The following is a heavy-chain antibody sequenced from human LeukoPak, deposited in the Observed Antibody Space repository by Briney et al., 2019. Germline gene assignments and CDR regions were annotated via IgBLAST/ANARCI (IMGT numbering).Heavy chain of an antibody. CDR3: AKDVNDYQGAFDI. CDR1: GFTFSNYP. D-gene: IGHD4-11*01. Sequence: GRSLRLSCAASGFTFSNYPMHWVRQAPGKGLEWVAVISTDGSDKHYADSVKGRFTISRDNSRNTLYLQMDSLRAEDTAVYYCAKDVNDYQGAFDIWGQGTMVTASS. CDR2: ISTDGSDK. J-gene: IGHJ3*02. V-gene: IGHV3-30-3*01.